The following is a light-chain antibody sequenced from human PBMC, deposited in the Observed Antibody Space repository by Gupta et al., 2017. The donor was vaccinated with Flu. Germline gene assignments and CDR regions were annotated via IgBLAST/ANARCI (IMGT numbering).Light chain of an antibody. J-gene: IGKJ5*01. V-gene: IGKV1-33*01. Sequence: PASLAASVGDRVTITCQASHDIKNYLNWYQQKPGKAPRLVIYDASRLQTGVPSRFSGSGSGTDFTFTISSLQPEDIATYFCQQDGNAPPTFGQGTRLDIK. CDR3: QQDGNAPPT. CDR2: DAS. CDR1: HDIKNY.